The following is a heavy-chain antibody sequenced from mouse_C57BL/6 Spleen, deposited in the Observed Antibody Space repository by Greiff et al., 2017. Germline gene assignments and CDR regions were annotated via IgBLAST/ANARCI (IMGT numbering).Heavy chain of an antibody. J-gene: IGHJ2*01. Sequence: QVQLQQSGPGLVQPSQSLSITCTVSGFSLTSYGVHWVRQSPGKGLEWLGVIWSGGSTDYNAAFISSLSISKDNSKSQVFFKMNSLQADDTAIYYCARNSDSYYFDYWGQGTTLTFSS. CDR3: ARNSDSYYFDY. CDR2: IWSGGST. CDR1: GFSLTSYG. V-gene: IGHV2-2*01.